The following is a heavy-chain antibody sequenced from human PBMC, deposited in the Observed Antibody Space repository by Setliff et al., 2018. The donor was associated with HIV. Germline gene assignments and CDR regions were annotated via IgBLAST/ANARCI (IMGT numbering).Heavy chain of an antibody. CDR2: INHSGST. Sequence: PSETLSLTCTVSGGSISSGNYYWIWLRPPPGQGLEWIGEINHSGSTHYHPSLKSRFTISVDTSKNQFSLKLSSVTAADTAVYYCARDKSNYGFWFDPWGQGTLVTVSS. J-gene: IGHJ5*02. CDR1: GGSISSGNYY. V-gene: IGHV4-39*07. D-gene: IGHD4-4*01. CDR3: ARDKSNYGFWFDP.